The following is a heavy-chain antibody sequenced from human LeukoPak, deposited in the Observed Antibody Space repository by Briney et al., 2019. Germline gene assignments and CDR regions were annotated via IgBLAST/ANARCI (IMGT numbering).Heavy chain of an antibody. V-gene: IGHV3-30*18. Sequence: GGSLRLSCAASGFTFGDCGMHWVRQAPGKGLEWVALISYDGSNKYYAESVKGRFTISRDSSKNTLFLQMNSLRTEDTAVYYCAKAQELGNYEFFLFDYWGQGTLVTVSS. CDR1: GFTFGDCG. CDR3: AKAQELGNYEFFLFDY. D-gene: IGHD7-27*01. CDR2: ISYDGSNK. J-gene: IGHJ4*02.